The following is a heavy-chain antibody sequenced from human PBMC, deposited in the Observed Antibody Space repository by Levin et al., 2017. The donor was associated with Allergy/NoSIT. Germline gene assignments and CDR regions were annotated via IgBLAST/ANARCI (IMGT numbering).Heavy chain of an antibody. CDR3: TRPRVADGSGSYDFEH. CDR2: IRSKANSYAT. CDR1: GFIFSGSA. J-gene: IGHJ4*02. D-gene: IGHD3-10*01. V-gene: IGHV3-73*01. Sequence: GGSLRLSCAASGFIFSGSAVHWVRQASGKGLEWVGRIRSKANSYATDYAASVKGRFTISRDDSKTTAYLQMNSLKTDDTAVYYCTRPRVADGSGSYDFEHWGPGTLVTVSS.